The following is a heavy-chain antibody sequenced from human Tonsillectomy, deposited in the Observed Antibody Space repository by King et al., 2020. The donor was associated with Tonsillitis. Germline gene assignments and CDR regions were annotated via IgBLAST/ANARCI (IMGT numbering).Heavy chain of an antibody. CDR3: ARGRMAAADTGLFDY. CDR1: GYTFTDYY. CDR2: INPNSGGT. Sequence: VQLVESGTEVKKPGASVKVSCKASGYTFTDYYMHWVRQAPGQGLEWMGWINPNSGGTNYAQKFQGWVTMTRDTSISTAYMELGRLTSDDTAVYYCARGRMAAADTGLFDYWGQGTLVIVSS. V-gene: IGHV1-2*04. J-gene: IGHJ4*02. D-gene: IGHD6-13*01.